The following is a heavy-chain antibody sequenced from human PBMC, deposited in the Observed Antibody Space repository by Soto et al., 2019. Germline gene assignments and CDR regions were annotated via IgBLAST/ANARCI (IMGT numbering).Heavy chain of an antibody. V-gene: IGHV4-59*01. J-gene: IGHJ4*02. D-gene: IGHD2-21*01. CDR3: ARRWGGAFDY. CDR1: GGSISSYY. Sequence: QVQLQESGPGLVKPSETLSLTCTVSGGSISSYYWSWIRQPPGKGLEWIRYIYNSGSTNYNPSLKSRYTISVDASKHEFSLKLSSVTAAETALYYCARRWGGAFDYCGQGTLVTVSS. CDR2: IYNSGST.